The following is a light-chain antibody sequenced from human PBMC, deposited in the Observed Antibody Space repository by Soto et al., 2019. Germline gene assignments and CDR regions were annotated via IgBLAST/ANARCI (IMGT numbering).Light chain of an antibody. CDR1: SSDVGAYDY. V-gene: IGLV2-11*01. CDR2: DVT. J-gene: IGLJ1*01. Sequence: QSALTQPASVSGSPGQSVTISCTGTSSDVGAYDYVSWHQQHPDKAPKLMIYDVTKRPSGVPDRFSGSKSGNTASLTISGLQAEDEADYYCCSYAGSYSYVFGTGTKLTVL. CDR3: CSYAGSYSYV.